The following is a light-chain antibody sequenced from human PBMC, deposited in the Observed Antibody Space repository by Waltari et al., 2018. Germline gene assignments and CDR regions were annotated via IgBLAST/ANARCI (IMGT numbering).Light chain of an antibody. CDR1: SRDVGGYNY. J-gene: IGLJ1*01. V-gene: IGLV2-14*03. CDR2: DVS. Sequence: QSALTQPASVSGSPGQSITISCTGTSRDVGGYNYVSWSQQHPGKGPKLMTYDVSNRPAVVPNRFSGSKSGNTASLTISGLQAEDEADYYCSSYTSSNSYVFGTGTKVTVL. CDR3: SSYTSSNSYV.